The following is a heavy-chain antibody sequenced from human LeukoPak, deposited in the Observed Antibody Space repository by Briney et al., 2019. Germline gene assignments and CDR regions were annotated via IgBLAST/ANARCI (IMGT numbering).Heavy chain of an antibody. D-gene: IGHD6-13*01. V-gene: IGHV4-39*07. J-gene: IGHJ4*02. CDR1: GGSISSSSYY. Sequence: SETLSLTCTVSGGSISSSSYYWSWIRQPPGKGLEWIGEINHSGSTNYNPSLKSRVTISVDTSKNQFSLKLSSVTAADTAVYYCAKEGYSSWGQGTLVTVSS. CDR3: AKEGYSS. CDR2: INHSGST.